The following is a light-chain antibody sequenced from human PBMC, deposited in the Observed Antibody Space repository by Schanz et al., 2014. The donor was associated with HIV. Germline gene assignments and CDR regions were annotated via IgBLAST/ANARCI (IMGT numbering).Light chain of an antibody. Sequence: IQLTQSPSSLSASVGDRVTLTCRASQGISSYLAWYQQKPGKAPKLLIYAASTLQSGVPSRFSGSVSGTDFTLTISSLQPEDFATYYCQQLNSYPLTFGGGTKVEIK. V-gene: IGKV1-9*01. CDR2: AAS. CDR3: QQLNSYPLT. J-gene: IGKJ4*01. CDR1: QGISSY.